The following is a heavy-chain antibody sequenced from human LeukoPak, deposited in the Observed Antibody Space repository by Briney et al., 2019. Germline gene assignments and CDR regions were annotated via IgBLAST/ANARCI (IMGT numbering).Heavy chain of an antibody. CDR1: GFTFGDYA. CDR2: IRSKAYGGTT. J-gene: IGHJ4*02. D-gene: IGHD3-22*01. V-gene: IGHV3-49*03. Sequence: GGSLRLSCTASGFTFGDYAMSWFRQAPGKGLEWVGFIRSKAYGGTTEYAASVKGRFTISRDDSKSIAYLQMNSLKTEDTAVYYCTNYYYDSSGYSHPTPAGYWGQGTLVTVSS. CDR3: TNYYYDSSGYSHPTPAGY.